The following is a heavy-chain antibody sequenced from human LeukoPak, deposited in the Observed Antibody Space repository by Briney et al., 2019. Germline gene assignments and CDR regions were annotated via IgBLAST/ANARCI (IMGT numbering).Heavy chain of an antibody. Sequence: SETLSLTCIVSGDSITSSLHYWGWIRQPPGKGLEWIGAVANTGTAYHNPSLRTRVSLSMDTSRNQLSLKLNSVTAADTAVYYCARLYLPATRFDYWGQGTLVTVSS. J-gene: IGHJ4*02. D-gene: IGHD5-24*01. V-gene: IGHV4-39*07. CDR2: VANTGTA. CDR3: ARLYLPATRFDY. CDR1: GDSITSSLHY.